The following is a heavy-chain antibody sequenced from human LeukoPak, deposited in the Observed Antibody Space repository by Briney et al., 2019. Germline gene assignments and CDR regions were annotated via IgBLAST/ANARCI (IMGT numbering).Heavy chain of an antibody. D-gene: IGHD1-26*01. CDR2: ISYDGSNK. CDR3: ARDPGSYLDY. J-gene: IGHJ4*02. Sequence: GGSLRLSCAASGFTFSSYAMHWVRQAPGEGLEWVAVISYDGSNKYYADSVKGRFTISRDNSKNTLYLQMNSLRAEDTAVYYCARDPGSYLDYWGQGTLVTVSS. CDR1: GFTFSSYA. V-gene: IGHV3-30*04.